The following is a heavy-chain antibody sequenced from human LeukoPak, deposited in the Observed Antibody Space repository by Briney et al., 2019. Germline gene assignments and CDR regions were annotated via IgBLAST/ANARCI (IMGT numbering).Heavy chain of an antibody. CDR2: IYYTGNT. Sequence: SETLSLTCTVSGVSISSSYSYWGWIRQPPGMGLEWIGSIYYTGNTYYNASLKSQVSISIDTSKNQFSLKLSSVTAADTAVYYCASEAKYYYPLWYFDLWGRGTLVTVSS. D-gene: IGHD3-22*01. CDR3: ASEAKYYYPLWYFDL. J-gene: IGHJ2*01. V-gene: IGHV4-39*01. CDR1: GVSISSSYSY.